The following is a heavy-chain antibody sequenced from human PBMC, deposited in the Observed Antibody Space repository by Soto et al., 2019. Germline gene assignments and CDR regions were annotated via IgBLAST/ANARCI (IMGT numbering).Heavy chain of an antibody. CDR1: GGSISSYY. CDR3: ARGSGGFCTSPSCFGTFDY. D-gene: IGHD2-2*01. V-gene: IGHV4-59*01. Sequence: SETLSLTCTVSGGSISSYYWSWIRQPPGKRLEWIGYIYYSGSTNYNPSLKSRVSISVDTSKKQFSLKLSSVTAADTAVYFCARGSGGFCTSPSCFGTFDYWGQGTLVTVSS. CDR2: IYYSGST. J-gene: IGHJ4*02.